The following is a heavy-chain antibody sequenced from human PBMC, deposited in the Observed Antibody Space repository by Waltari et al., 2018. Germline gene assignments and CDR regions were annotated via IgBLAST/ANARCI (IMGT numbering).Heavy chain of an antibody. Sequence: QVQLQESGPGLVKPSETLTLTCTVSGGSISSHYWSWIRQPPGKGLEWIGYIYYRGSTNYNPSLKSRVTISVDTSKNQFSLKLSSVTAADTAVYYCARERGIVGSRPDAFDIWGQGTMVTVSS. J-gene: IGHJ3*02. CDR3: ARERGIVGSRPDAFDI. CDR2: IYYRGST. D-gene: IGHD1-26*01. V-gene: IGHV4-59*11. CDR1: GGSISSHY.